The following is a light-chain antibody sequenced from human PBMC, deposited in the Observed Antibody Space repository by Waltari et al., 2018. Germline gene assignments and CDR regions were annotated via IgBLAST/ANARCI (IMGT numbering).Light chain of an antibody. V-gene: IGLV1-44*01. J-gene: IGLJ2*01. CDR1: HSNIGSSP. Sequence: QSVMTQSPSASGTPGQRVIISCSGSHSNIGSSPVNWYQQLPGAAPKVLIYSDNRRPSGVPDRFYGSKSGTSASLAITGRQSEDEADYYCASWDYRLNGILFGGGTRLTVL. CDR2: SDN. CDR3: ASWDYRLNGIL.